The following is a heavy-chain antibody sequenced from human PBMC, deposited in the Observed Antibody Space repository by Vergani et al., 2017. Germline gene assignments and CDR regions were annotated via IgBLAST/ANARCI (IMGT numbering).Heavy chain of an antibody. J-gene: IGHJ6*03. CDR1: GGSISSYY. CDR3: ARSRLLRYYYIDV. Sequence: VQLQESGPGLVKPSETLSLTCTVSGGSISSYYWSWIRQPPGKGLEWIGYIYYSGSTNYNPSLKSRVTISVDTSKNQFSLKLSSVTAADTAVYYCARSRLLRYYYIDVWGKGTTVTVSS. CDR2: IYYSGST. V-gene: IGHV4-59*01. D-gene: IGHD2-21*02.